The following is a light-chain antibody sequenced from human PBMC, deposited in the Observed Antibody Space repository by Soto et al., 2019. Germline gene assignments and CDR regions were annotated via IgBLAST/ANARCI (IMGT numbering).Light chain of an antibody. V-gene: IGLV1-40*01. CDR1: SSNIGAGYD. J-gene: IGLJ1*01. CDR2: DNN. CDR3: QSFDSSITGWV. Sequence: QSVLTQPPSVSGAPGQRVTISCTGSSSNIGAGYDVHWYQQLPGTAPKLLIYDNNNRPSGVPDQFSGSKSGTSASLAITGLQAEDEADYYCQSFDSSITGWVFGPGTKVTVL.